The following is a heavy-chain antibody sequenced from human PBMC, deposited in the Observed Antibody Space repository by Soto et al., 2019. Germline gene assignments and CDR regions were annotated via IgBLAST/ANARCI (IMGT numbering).Heavy chain of an antibody. J-gene: IGHJ1*01. CDR3: ARDLVKSSRGAEYFQH. V-gene: IGHV1-69*01. Sequence: QVQLVQSGAEVKKPGSSVKVSCKASGGTFSSYAISWVRQAPGQGLEWMGGIIPIFGTANYAQKFQGRVTITADESTSTAYMELSGLRSEDTAVYYCARDLVKSSRGAEYFQHWGQGTLVTVSS. CDR2: IIPIFGTA. D-gene: IGHD3-10*01. CDR1: GGTFSSYA.